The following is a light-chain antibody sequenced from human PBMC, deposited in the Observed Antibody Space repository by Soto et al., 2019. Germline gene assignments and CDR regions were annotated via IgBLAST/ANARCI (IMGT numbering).Light chain of an antibody. J-gene: IGLJ3*02. V-gene: IGLV1-40*01. CDR3: QSYDTRLSGSV. CDR2: GNN. Sequence: QSVLTQPPSVSGVPGQRVTISCTGTSSNIGAGYDVIWYQQLPGTAPKLLIFGNNSRSSGVPDRFSASKSGTSASLAVAGLQAEDEADYHCQSYDTRLSGSVFGGGTKVTVL. CDR1: SSNIGAGYD.